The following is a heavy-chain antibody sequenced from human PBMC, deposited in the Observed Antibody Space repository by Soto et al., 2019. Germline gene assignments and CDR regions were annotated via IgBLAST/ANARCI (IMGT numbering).Heavy chain of an antibody. V-gene: IGHV4-59*01. CDR2: SHYSGNT. J-gene: IGHJ3*02. CDR3: ARMNQLAPKRNAFDI. CDR1: DGSIISYF. Sequence: SETLSLTCTVSDGSIISYFWTWIRQSPGRGLQWIGYSHYSGNTNYNPSLKSRVTMSVDTSKNQFSLNLASVTAADTAVYYCARMNQLAPKRNAFDIWGQGTMVTVSS. D-gene: IGHD1-1*01.